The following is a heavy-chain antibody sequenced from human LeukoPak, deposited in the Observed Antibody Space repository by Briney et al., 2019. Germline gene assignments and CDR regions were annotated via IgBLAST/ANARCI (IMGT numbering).Heavy chain of an antibody. D-gene: IGHD3-3*01. V-gene: IGHV4-30-4*07. Sequence: SQTLSLTCAVSGGSISSGGYSWSWIRQPPGKGLEWIGYIYYSGSTYYNPSLKSRVTISVDTSKNQFSLKLSSVTAADTAVYYCARGNPFLEWLSEPPYYFDYWGQGTLVTVSS. CDR1: GGSISSGGYS. CDR2: IYYSGST. CDR3: ARGNPFLEWLSEPPYYFDY. J-gene: IGHJ4*02.